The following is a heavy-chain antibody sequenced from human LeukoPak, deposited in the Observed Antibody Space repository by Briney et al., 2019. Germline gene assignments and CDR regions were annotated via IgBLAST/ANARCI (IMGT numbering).Heavy chain of an antibody. CDR3: ASGGSRFEPYYYYMDV. D-gene: IGHD3-16*01. J-gene: IGHJ6*03. V-gene: IGHV3-7*01. CDR1: GFTFSSYW. Sequence: PGGSLRLSCAASGFTFSSYWMSWVRQAPGKGLEWVANIKQDGSEKYYVDSVKGRFTVSRDNAKNTLYLQMNSLRAEDTAVYYCASGGSRFEPYYYYMDVWGKGTTVTVSS. CDR2: IKQDGSEK.